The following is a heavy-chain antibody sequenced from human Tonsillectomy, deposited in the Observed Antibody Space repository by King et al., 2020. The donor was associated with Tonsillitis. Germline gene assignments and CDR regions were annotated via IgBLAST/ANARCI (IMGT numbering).Heavy chain of an antibody. Sequence: QLVESEGGVVQPGRSLRLSCAASGFIFSSYGMHWVRQAPGKGLEWVAVISYDGSNKYYADSVKGRFTISRDNSKNTLYLQMNSLRAEDTAVYYCAQTLRQGYYYGMDVWGQGTTVTVSS. J-gene: IGHJ6*02. CDR2: ISYDGSNK. V-gene: IGHV3-30*03. CDR1: GFIFSSYG. CDR3: AQTLRQGYYYGMDV.